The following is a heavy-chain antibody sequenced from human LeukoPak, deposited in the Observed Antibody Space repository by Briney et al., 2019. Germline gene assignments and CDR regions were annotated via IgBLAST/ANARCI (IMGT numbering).Heavy chain of an antibody. CDR2: IYPGDSVT. V-gene: IGHV5-51*01. CDR3: ASRLVVGSGSYWAFDI. CDR1: GYSFTSYW. D-gene: IGHD3-10*01. Sequence: GESLKISCKGSGYSFTSYWIGWVRQMPGKGLEWMGIIYPGDSVTRYSPSVQGQVTISADQSISTAYLQWNSLKASDTAMYYCASRLVVGSGSYWAFDIWGQGTMVTVSS. J-gene: IGHJ3*02.